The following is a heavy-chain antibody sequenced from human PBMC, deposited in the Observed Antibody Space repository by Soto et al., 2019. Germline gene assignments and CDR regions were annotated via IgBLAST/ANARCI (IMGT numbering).Heavy chain of an antibody. V-gene: IGHV3-23*01. J-gene: IGHJ4*02. CDR1: GFTFSTYG. D-gene: IGHD4-4*01. CDR3: ASKYLRYSNYALGGYSDY. Sequence: EVQLLESGGGLVQPGGSLRLACAASGFTFSTYGMSWVRQAPGKGLEWVSAITPSGDSTYYADSVKGRFTISRDNSETTLYLQMNSLRAEDTAVYFCASKYLRYSNYALGGYSDYWGRGTLVAVSS. CDR2: ITPSGDST.